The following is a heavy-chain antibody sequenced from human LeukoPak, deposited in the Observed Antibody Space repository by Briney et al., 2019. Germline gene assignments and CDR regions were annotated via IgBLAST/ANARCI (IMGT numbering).Heavy chain of an antibody. Sequence: SETLSLTCTVSGGSMRNYYWSWIRQPPGKGLEWIGYIYSSGSTNYNPSLKSRVTISVDASKNQFSLKLSSVTAADTAVYYCARERKYYDYVWGSYRPYYFDYWGQGTLVTVSS. CDR3: ARERKYYDYVWGSYRPYYFDY. D-gene: IGHD3-16*02. V-gene: IGHV4-59*12. CDR2: IYSSGST. J-gene: IGHJ4*02. CDR1: GGSMRNYY.